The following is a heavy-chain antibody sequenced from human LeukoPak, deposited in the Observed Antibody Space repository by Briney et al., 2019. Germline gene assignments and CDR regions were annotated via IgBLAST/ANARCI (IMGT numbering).Heavy chain of an antibody. CDR2: INPNSGGT. D-gene: IGHD3-22*01. CDR3: ARGRLSYYDSSGDYYYYYGMDV. CDR1: GYTFTGYY. J-gene: IGHJ6*02. Sequence: ASVKVSCKASGYTFTGYYMHWVRQAPGQGLEWMGWINPNSGGTNYAQKFQGWVTMTRDTSISTAYMELSSLRSEDTAVYYCARGRLSYYDSSGDYYYYYGMDVWGQGTTVTVSS. V-gene: IGHV1-2*04.